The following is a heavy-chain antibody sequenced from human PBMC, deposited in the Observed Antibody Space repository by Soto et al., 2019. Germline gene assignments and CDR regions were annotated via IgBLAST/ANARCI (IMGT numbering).Heavy chain of an antibody. CDR3: ARVAPEYSSAPRRFDF. J-gene: IGHJ4*02. CDR1: GFTFGIYA. Sequence: GGSLRLSCAASGFTFGIYAMSWVRQAPGKGLEWVSSISGSGGSIYYAHSVKGRFTISRDKTKNTLDLQMNSLRAEDTAVYHCARVAPEYSSAPRRFDFWGQGALVTVSS. CDR2: ISGSGGSI. D-gene: IGHD6-25*01. V-gene: IGHV3-23*01.